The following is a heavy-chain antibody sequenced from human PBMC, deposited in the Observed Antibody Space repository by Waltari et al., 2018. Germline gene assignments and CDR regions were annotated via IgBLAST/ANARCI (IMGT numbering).Heavy chain of an antibody. J-gene: IGHJ6*02. CDR2: ISYDGSNK. Sequence: QVQLVESGGGVVQPGRSLRLSCAASGFTFSSYAMHWVRQAPGHGLGWVAVISYDGSNKYYADSVKGRFTISRDNSKNTLYLQMNSLRAEDTAVYYCARTLAGSGSYYDRYYYGMDVWGQGTTVTVSS. CDR3: ARTLAGSGSYYDRYYYGMDV. CDR1: GFTFSSYA. D-gene: IGHD3-10*01. V-gene: IGHV3-30-3*01.